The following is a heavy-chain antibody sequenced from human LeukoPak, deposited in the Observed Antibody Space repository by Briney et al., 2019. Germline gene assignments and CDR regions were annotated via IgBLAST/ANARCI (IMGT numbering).Heavy chain of an antibody. J-gene: IGHJ4*02. D-gene: IGHD4-17*01. Sequence: SETLSLTCAVYGGSFSGYYWSWIRQPPGKGLEWIGEINHSGSTNYNPSLKSRVTISVDTSKNQFSLKLSSVTAADTAVYYCARQGDGDSPFDYWGQGTLVTVSS. V-gene: IGHV4-34*01. CDR2: INHSGST. CDR1: GGSFSGYY. CDR3: ARQGDGDSPFDY.